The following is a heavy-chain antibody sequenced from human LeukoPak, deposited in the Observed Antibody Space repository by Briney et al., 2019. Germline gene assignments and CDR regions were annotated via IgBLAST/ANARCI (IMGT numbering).Heavy chain of an antibody. V-gene: IGHV4-30-4*08. CDR1: GGSLSSRNYY. Sequence: SETLSLTCTVSGGSLSSRNYYWGWIRQPPGKGLEWIGYIYYSGITYYNPSLKSRFTISVDTSKNQFSLKLTSVTAADTAVYYCARLEGSGYPRFDYWGQGTLVTVSS. CDR2: IYYSGIT. CDR3: ARLEGSGYPRFDY. D-gene: IGHD3-3*01. J-gene: IGHJ4*02.